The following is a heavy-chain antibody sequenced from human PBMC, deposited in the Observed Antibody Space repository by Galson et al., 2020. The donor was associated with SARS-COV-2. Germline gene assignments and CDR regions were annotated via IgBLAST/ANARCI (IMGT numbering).Heavy chain of an antibody. J-gene: IGHJ4*02. Sequence: ASVKVSCKASGYTFTSYYMHWVRQAPGQGLDWMGVINPSSGSTSYAQKFQGRVTMTRDTSTSTFYMELSSLRSEDTAGYYCARGAAYGSGGYYNIGNWGQGTLVIVS. CDR1: GYTFTSYY. V-gene: IGHV1-46*01. CDR3: ARGAAYGSGGYYNIGN. CDR2: INPSSGST. D-gene: IGHD3-10*01.